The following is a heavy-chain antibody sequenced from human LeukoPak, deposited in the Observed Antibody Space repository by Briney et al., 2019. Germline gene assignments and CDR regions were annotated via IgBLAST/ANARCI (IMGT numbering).Heavy chain of an antibody. J-gene: IGHJ3*02. CDR2: IRYDGNIE. V-gene: IGHV3-30*02. D-gene: IGHD2-2*02. Sequence: PGGSLRLSCAASGFTFSSYGMHWVRQAPGKGLEWVAYIRYDGNIEDYAESVKGRFTISRDNSKNTLYLQMNSLRAEDTAVYYCAKWVVPAAIEDAFDIWGQGTMVTVSS. CDR3: AKWVVPAAIEDAFDI. CDR1: GFTFSSYG.